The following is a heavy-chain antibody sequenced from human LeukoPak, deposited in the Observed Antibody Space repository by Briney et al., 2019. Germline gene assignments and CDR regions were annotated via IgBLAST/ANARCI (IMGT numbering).Heavy chain of an antibody. V-gene: IGHV1-8*03. CDR1: GYTFTSYD. Sequence: ASVKVSCKASGYTFTSYDINWVRQATGQGLEWMGWMNPNSGNTGYAQKFQGRVTITRNTSISTAYMELSSLRSEDTAVYYCARAQSVGSTSCFLIWGQGTMVTVSS. CDR3: ARAQSVGSTSCFLI. D-gene: IGHD2-2*01. J-gene: IGHJ3*02. CDR2: MNPNSGNT.